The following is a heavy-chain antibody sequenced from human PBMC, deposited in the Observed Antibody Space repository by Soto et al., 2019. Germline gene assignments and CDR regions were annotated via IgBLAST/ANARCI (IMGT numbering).Heavy chain of an antibody. D-gene: IGHD3-9*01. CDR3: VREASHYDILTGYYSYYFDY. J-gene: IGHJ4*02. CDR2: INAGNGNT. CDR1: GYTFTSCA. Sequence: QVQLVQSGAEVKKPGASVKVSCKASGYTFTSCAMHWVRQSPGQRFEWMGWINAGNGNTKYSQKFQGRVTITRDTAASTAYLELSSLRSEDTAVYYCVREASHYDILTGYYSYYFDYWGQGTLVSVSS. V-gene: IGHV1-3*01.